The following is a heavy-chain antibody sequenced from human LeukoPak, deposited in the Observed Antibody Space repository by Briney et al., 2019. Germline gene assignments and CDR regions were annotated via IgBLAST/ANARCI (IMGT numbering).Heavy chain of an antibody. CDR3: ARDRYSGSPSAFDI. CDR2: INPNSGGT. Sequence: ASVKVSCKASGYTFTGYYMHWVRQAPGRGLEWMGWINPNSGGTNYAQKFQGRVTMTRDTSISTAYMELSRLRSDDTAVYYCARDRYSGSPSAFDIWGQGTMVTVSS. V-gene: IGHV1-2*02. CDR1: GYTFTGYY. D-gene: IGHD1-26*01. J-gene: IGHJ3*02.